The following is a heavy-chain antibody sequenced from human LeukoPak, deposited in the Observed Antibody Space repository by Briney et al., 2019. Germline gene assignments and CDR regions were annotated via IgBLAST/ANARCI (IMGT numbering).Heavy chain of an antibody. CDR2: ISGSGGST. V-gene: IGHV3-23*01. CDR3: AKDLRYSSSGGVYFDY. Sequence: GGSLRLSCAASGFTVSSNYMSWVRQAPGKGLEWVSAISGSGGSTYYADSVKGRFTISRDNSKNTLYLQMNSLRAEDTAVYYCAKDLRYSSSGGVYFDYWGQGTLVTVSS. J-gene: IGHJ4*02. D-gene: IGHD6-6*01. CDR1: GFTVSSNY.